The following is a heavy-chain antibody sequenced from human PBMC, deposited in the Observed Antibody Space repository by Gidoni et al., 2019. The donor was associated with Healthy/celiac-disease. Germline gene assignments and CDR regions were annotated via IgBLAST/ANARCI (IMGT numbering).Heavy chain of an antibody. V-gene: IGHV3-23*01. J-gene: IGHJ2*01. CDR1: GFTFRSYA. D-gene: IGHD2-15*01. Sequence: EVQRLESGGGLVQPGGSLSLSCAASGFTFRSYAMSWVRQAPGKGLEWVSAMCGSGGSTYYADSVKGRFTISRDNSKNTLYLQMNSLRAEDTAVYYCAKELLSGHLHYWYFDLWGRGTLVTVSS. CDR2: MCGSGGST. CDR3: AKELLSGHLHYWYFDL.